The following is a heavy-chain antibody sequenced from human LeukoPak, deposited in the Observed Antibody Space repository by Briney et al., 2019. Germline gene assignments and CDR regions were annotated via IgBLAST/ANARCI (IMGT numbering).Heavy chain of an antibody. CDR3: ATSGPELYYYYGMDV. CDR2: FDPEDGET. V-gene: IGHV1-24*01. Sequence: ASVEVSCKVSGYTLTELSMHWVRQAPGKGLEWMGGFDPEDGETIYAQKFQGRVTMTEDTSTDTAYMELSSLRSEDTAVYYCATSGPELYYYYGMDVWGQGTTVTVSS. CDR1: GYTLTELS. J-gene: IGHJ6*02. D-gene: IGHD2-8*02.